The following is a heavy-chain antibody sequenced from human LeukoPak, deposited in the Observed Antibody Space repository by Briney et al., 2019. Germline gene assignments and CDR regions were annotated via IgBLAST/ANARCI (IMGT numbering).Heavy chain of an antibody. J-gene: IGHJ4*02. V-gene: IGHV3-7*03. CDR2: IKQDGSEK. Sequence: GGSLRLSCAASGFTFSSYWMSWVRQAPGKGLEGVANIKQDGSEKYYVDSVKGRFTISRDNAKNSLYLQMNSLRAEDTAVYYCARDPYYYDSSGYSPWGQGTLVTVSS. CDR3: ARDPYYYDSSGYSP. D-gene: IGHD3-22*01. CDR1: GFTFSSYW.